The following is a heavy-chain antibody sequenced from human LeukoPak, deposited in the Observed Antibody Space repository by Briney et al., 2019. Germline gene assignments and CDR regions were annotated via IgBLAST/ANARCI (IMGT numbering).Heavy chain of an antibody. Sequence: GGSLRLSCAASGFTFSSYAMSWVRQAPGKGLEWVSTISGSGGSTNYADSVKGRFTISRDNSKNTLYLQMNSLRAEDTAVYYCAKDLPLGYCSGGSCPSPFDYWGQGTLVTVSS. CDR1: GFTFSSYA. D-gene: IGHD2-15*01. CDR3: AKDLPLGYCSGGSCPSPFDY. V-gene: IGHV3-23*01. J-gene: IGHJ4*02. CDR2: ISGSGGST.